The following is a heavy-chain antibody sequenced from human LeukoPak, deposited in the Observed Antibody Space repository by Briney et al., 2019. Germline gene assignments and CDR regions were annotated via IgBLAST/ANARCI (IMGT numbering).Heavy chain of an antibody. D-gene: IGHD6-19*01. V-gene: IGHV4-34*01. Sequence: PSETLSLTCAVYGGSFSGYYWSWIRQPPGKGLEWIGEINHSGSTNYNPSLKSRVTMSVDTSKNQFSLKLSSVTAADTAVYYCAAIAVAGTPADYWGQGALVTVSS. CDR1: GGSFSGYY. CDR2: INHSGST. J-gene: IGHJ4*02. CDR3: AAIAVAGTPADY.